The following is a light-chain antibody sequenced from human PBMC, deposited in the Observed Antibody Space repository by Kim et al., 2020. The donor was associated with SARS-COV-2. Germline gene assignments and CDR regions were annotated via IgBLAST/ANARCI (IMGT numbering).Light chain of an antibody. Sequence: TVSVAPGERATRSCRASQSMRSNYLAWYQQKSGQAPRLLIYGTSRRATGIPDRFSGRGSGTDFTLTISRLEPEDFAVYYCQQLETFGQGTKVDIK. J-gene: IGKJ1*01. CDR3: QQLET. CDR1: QSMRSNY. CDR2: GTS. V-gene: IGKV3-20*01.